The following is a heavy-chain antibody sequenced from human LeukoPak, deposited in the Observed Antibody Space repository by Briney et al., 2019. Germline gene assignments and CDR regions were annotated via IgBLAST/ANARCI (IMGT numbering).Heavy chain of an antibody. D-gene: IGHD5-18*01. Sequence: PGGSLRLSCAASGFTFSSYWMSWVRQAPGKGLEWVSAISGSGGSTYYADSVKGRFTISRDSSKNTLYLQMNSLRAEDTAVYYCAKDGVQLWLIPFDYWGQGTLVTVSS. V-gene: IGHV3-23*01. CDR2: ISGSGGST. CDR3: AKDGVQLWLIPFDY. J-gene: IGHJ4*02. CDR1: GFTFSSYW.